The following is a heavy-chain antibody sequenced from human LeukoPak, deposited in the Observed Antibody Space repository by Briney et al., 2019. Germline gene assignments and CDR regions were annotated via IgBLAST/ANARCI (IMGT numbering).Heavy chain of an antibody. J-gene: IGHJ4*02. CDR3: ARVSPNTVTTLQYFDY. V-gene: IGHV3-53*01. CDR1: GFTVSSNS. D-gene: IGHD4-17*01. CDR2: IYSDNT. Sequence: GGSLRLSCTVSGFTVSSNSMSWVRQAPGKGLEWVSFIYSDNTHYSDSVKGRFTISRDNAKNSLYLQMNSLRAEDTAVYYCARVSPNTVTTLQYFDYWGQGTLVTVSS.